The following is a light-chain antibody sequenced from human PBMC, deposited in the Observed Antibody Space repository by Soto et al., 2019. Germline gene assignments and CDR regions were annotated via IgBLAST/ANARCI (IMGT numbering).Light chain of an antibody. CDR1: SSNIGNNY. CDR2: RNN. Sequence: QSVLTQPPSASGTPGQSVTISCSGSSSNIGNNYVYWYQQFPGKAPKLLIHRNNQRPSGVPDRFSGSKSGTSASLAISGLRPEDEADYFCAAWDDRVSGRLFGGGTKLTVL. CDR3: AAWDDRVSGRL. J-gene: IGLJ2*01. V-gene: IGLV1-47*01.